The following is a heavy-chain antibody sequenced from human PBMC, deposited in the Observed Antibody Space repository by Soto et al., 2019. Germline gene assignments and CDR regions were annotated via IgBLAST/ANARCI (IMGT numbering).Heavy chain of an antibody. Sequence: EVQLVESGGGLVKPGGSLRLSCAASGFTFSSYSMNWVRQAPGKGLEWVSSISSSSSYIYYVDSVQGRFPTSRDNPKNSLYLQMNSLRAEDTAVSYCARGSAVVVVAATPIYYHMDVWGKGTTVTVSS. CDR3: ARGSAVVVVAATPIYYHMDV. V-gene: IGHV3-21*01. CDR2: ISSSSSYI. CDR1: GFTFSSYS. D-gene: IGHD2-15*01. J-gene: IGHJ6*03.